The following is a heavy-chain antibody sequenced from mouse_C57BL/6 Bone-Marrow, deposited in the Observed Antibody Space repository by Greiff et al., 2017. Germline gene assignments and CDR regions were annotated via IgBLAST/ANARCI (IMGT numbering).Heavy chain of an antibody. V-gene: IGHV5-4*03. CDR2: ISDGGSYT. CDR3: ARGLCYRDDMDY. CDR1: GFTFSSYA. D-gene: IGHD3-1*01. Sequence: EVKLMESGAGLVKPGGSLKLSCAASGFTFSSYAMSWVRQTPEKRLEWVATISDGGSYTYYPDKVKGRSTISIDKADNNLYLQISQLKSEDTAVYYCARGLCYRDDMDYWGQGTSVTVSS. J-gene: IGHJ4*01.